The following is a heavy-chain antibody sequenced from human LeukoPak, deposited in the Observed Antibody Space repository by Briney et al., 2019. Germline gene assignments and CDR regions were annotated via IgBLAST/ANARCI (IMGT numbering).Heavy chain of an antibody. D-gene: IGHD1-7*01. J-gene: IGHJ5*02. CDR3: AKDIGWNYPVTNWFDP. CDR1: GFTFSSYG. V-gene: IGHV3-30*02. Sequence: PGGSLRLSCAASGFTFSSYGMHWVRQAPGKGLEWVAFIRYDGSNKYYADSVKGRFTISRDNSKNTLYLQMNSLRAEDTAVYYCAKDIGWNYPVTNWFDPWGQGTLVTVSS. CDR2: IRYDGSNK.